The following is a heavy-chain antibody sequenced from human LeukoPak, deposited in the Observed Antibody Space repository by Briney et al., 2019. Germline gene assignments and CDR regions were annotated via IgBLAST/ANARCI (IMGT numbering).Heavy chain of an antibody. CDR2: ISYDGSNK. CDR3: ARGGYSSTLYGRYQH. V-gene: IGHV3-30*04. J-gene: IGHJ1*01. D-gene: IGHD6-13*01. CDR1: GVTFSSHA. Sequence: PGGSLRLSCAASGVTFSSHAMHWVRQAPGKGLEWVAVISYDGSNKYYADSVKGRFTISRDNSKNSLYLQMNSLRAEDTAVYYCARGGYSSTLYGRYQHWGQGTLVTVSP.